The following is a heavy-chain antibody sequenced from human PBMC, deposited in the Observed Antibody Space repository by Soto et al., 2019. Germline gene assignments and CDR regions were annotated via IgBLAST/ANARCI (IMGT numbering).Heavy chain of an antibody. V-gene: IGHV3-33*01. J-gene: IGHJ3*02. CDR1: GFTFSSYG. Sequence: RLSCAASGFTFSSYGMHWVRQAPGKGLEWVAVIWYDGSNKYYADSVKGRFTISRDNSKNTLYLQMNSLRAEDTAVYYCARDLVVVPAATGSMTAFDIWGQGTMVTVSS. CDR3: ARDLVVVPAATGSMTAFDI. CDR2: IWYDGSNK. D-gene: IGHD2-2*01.